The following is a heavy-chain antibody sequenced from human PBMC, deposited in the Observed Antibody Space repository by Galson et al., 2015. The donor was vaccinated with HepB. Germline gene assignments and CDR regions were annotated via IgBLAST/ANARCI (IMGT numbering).Heavy chain of an antibody. CDR1: GFTFRSYW. Sequence: SLRLSCAASGFTFRSYWMSWVRQAPGKGLEWVANIKQDGSEKYYVDSVKGRFTISRYNAKNSLYLQMNSLRAEDMAVYYCARDGSWVKTGYWSQGALVAVSS. D-gene: IGHD1-14*01. CDR3: ARDGSWVKTGY. J-gene: IGHJ4*02. CDR2: IKQDGSEK. V-gene: IGHV3-7*01.